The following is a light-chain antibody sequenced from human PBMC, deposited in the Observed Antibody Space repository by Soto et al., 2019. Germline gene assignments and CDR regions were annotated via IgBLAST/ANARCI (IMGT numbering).Light chain of an antibody. CDR1: SSDVGGYNY. V-gene: IGLV2-11*01. CDR3: CSYAGSYTLYV. Sequence: QSALTQPRSVSGSPEQSVTISCTGTSSDVGGYNYVSWYQQHPDKAPKLMIYDVSKRPSGVPDRFSGSKSGNTASLTISGLQVEDEADYYCCSYAGSYTLYVFGTGTKLTVL. CDR2: DVS. J-gene: IGLJ1*01.